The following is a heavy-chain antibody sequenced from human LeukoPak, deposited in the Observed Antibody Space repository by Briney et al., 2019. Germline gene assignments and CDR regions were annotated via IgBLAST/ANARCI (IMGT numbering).Heavy chain of an antibody. CDR1: GFTFSSYE. J-gene: IGHJ5*02. V-gene: IGHV3-48*03. CDR2: ISSSGSTI. CDR3: ASYYDSSGYYRGWFDP. Sequence: GGSLRLSCAASGFTFSSYEMNWVRQAPGEGLEWVSYISSSGSTIYYADSVKGRFTISRDNAKNSLYLQMNSLRAEDTAVYYCASYYDSSGYYRGWFDPWGQGTLVTVSS. D-gene: IGHD3-22*01.